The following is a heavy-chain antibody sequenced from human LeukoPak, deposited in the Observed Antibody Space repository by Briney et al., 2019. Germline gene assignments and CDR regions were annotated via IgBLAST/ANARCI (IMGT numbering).Heavy chain of an antibody. CDR1: GFTFSSYG. Sequence: GGSLRLSCAAPGFTFSSYGMHWVRQAPGKGLEWVAVISYDGSNKYYADSVKGRFTISRDNSKNTLYLQMNSLRAEDTAVYYCAKRGYDYFTNWFDPWGQGTLVTVSS. D-gene: IGHD5-12*01. CDR3: AKRGYDYFTNWFDP. J-gene: IGHJ5*02. CDR2: ISYDGSNK. V-gene: IGHV3-30*18.